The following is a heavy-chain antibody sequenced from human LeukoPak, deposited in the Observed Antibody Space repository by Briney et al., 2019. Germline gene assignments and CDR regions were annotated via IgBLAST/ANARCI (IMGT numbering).Heavy chain of an antibody. Sequence: SQTLSLTCTVSGGSISSGDYYWSWIRQPPGKGLGWIGYIYYSGSTYYNPSLKSRVTISVDTSKNQFSLKLSSVTAADTAVYYCARDCFGTRKGFDYWGQGTLVTVSS. CDR2: IYYSGST. V-gene: IGHV4-30-4*08. CDR1: GGSISSGDYY. CDR3: ARDCFGTRKGFDY. D-gene: IGHD2-21*01. J-gene: IGHJ4*02.